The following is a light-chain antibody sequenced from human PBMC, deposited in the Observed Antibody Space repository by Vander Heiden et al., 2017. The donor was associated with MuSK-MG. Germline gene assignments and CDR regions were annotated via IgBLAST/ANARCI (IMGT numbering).Light chain of an antibody. Sequence: DIQMTQSPSTLSASVGDRVTITCRASQSISSWLAWYQQKPGKAPKLLIYDASSLESGVPSRFSGSGSGTEFTLTISSLQPDDFATYYCQHYNSYSFTFGHGTKVDIK. J-gene: IGKJ3*01. CDR2: DAS. V-gene: IGKV1-5*01. CDR1: QSISSW. CDR3: QHYNSYSFT.